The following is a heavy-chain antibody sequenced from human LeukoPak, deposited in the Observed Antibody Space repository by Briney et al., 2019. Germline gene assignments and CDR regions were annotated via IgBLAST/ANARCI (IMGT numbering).Heavy chain of an antibody. D-gene: IGHD5-18*01. CDR3: ARDQGYSNI. J-gene: IGHJ4*01. CDR1: GFSFSSYW. Sequence: QAGGSLRLSCVASGFSFSSYWMSWIRQAPGKGLEWVANIKQDGSEKSYVGSEKGRFTISRDNAKNSLYLQMNSPRAEDTAVYYCARDQGYSNIRGQGTLVTVSS. CDR2: IKQDGSEK. V-gene: IGHV3-7*01.